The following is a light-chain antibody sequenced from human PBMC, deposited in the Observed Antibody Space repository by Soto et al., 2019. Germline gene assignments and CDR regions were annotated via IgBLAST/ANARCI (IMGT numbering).Light chain of an antibody. CDR3: QQSYSSPT. Sequence: DIQVSQSPSSXSASVGDRVTITCRASQNIFTYLNWYQQRPGQAPNLLIYATSNLQSGVPSRFSGSGSGTDFTLTISSLQPEDFATYYCQQSYSSPTFGHGTKLHI. J-gene: IGKJ2*01. CDR1: QNIFTY. CDR2: ATS. V-gene: IGKV1-39*01.